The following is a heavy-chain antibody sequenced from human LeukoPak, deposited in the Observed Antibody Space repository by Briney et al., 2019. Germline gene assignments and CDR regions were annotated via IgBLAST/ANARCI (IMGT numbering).Heavy chain of an antibody. J-gene: IGHJ4*02. V-gene: IGHV1-2*02. D-gene: IGHD6-25*01. Sequence: ASVKVSCKASGYTFTGYFMHWVRQAPGQGLEWMGWINPNSGGTSYLQNFQGRVTMTRDTSISTAYMDLSRLRSDDTAVYYCARGRPGDCFDYWGQGTLVTVFS. CDR1: GYTFTGYF. CDR2: INPNSGGT. CDR3: ARGRPGDCFDY.